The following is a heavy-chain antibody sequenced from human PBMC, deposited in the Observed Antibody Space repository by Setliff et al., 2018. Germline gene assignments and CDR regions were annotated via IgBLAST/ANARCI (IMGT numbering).Heavy chain of an antibody. D-gene: IGHD2-15*01. V-gene: IGHV4-34*01. CDR1: GGSFSNYY. J-gene: IGHJ6*03. CDR3: ARVPKIWVKGNYYSYYMDV. CDR2: VSHSGST. Sequence: SETLSLTCAVYGGSFSNYYWSWIRQPPGKGLEWLGEVSHSGSTNYKPSLKGRVAMSVDTSKRQFSLKLNSVTAADTAVYYCARVPKIWVKGNYYSYYMDVWGKGTTVTVSS.